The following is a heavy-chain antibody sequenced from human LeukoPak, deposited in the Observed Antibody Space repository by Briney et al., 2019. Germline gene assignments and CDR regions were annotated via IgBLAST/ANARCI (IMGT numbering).Heavy chain of an antibody. V-gene: IGHV3-21*01. D-gene: IGHD5-18*01. Sequence: PGGSLRLSCAASGFTFSSYSMNWVRQAPGKGPEWVSSISSSSSNIYYADSVKGRFTISRDNAKTSLYLQMNSLRAEDTAVYYCARHLSGITGYTYGRGIDYWGQGTLVTVSS. J-gene: IGHJ4*02. CDR1: GFTFSSYS. CDR2: ISSSSSNI. CDR3: ARHLSGITGYTYGRGIDY.